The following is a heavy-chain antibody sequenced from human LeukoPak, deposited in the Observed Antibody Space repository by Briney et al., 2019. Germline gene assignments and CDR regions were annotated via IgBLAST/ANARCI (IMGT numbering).Heavy chain of an antibody. V-gene: IGHV3-21*01. D-gene: IGHD3-16*01. J-gene: IGHJ4*01. CDR3: ARDYGY. CDR1: VFTFSSYS. CDR2: ISSGSSYT. Sequence: GGSLRLSCAASVFTFSSYSMNLVRQAPGKGLEWVSSISSGSSYTYYADSVKGRFTISRDNAKHSLYLQMNSLRAEDTAVYYCARDYGYWGHGTLVTVSS.